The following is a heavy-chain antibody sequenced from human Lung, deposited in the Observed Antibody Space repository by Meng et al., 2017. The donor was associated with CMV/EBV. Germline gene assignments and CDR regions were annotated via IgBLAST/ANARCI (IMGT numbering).Heavy chain of an antibody. D-gene: IGHD3-3*01. CDR1: GFTLKYYG. J-gene: IGHJ4*02. CDR2: IHFDGSNE. Sequence: SCAASGFTLKYYGMHWVRQAPGKGLEWVAFIHFDGSNEHYADSVTGRFTISRDNPKNMLYLEMNSLRVEDTAVYYCAKAVFGVVIDYWGQGTRVTVSS. CDR3: AKAVFGVVIDY. V-gene: IGHV3-30*02.